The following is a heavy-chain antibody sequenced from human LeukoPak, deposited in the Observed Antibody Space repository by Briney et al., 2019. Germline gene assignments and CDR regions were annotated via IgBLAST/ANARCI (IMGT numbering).Heavy chain of an antibody. Sequence: PSETLSLTCTVSGGSISSGGYYWSWIRQHPGKGLAWIGYIYYSGSTYYNPSLKSRVTISVDTSKNQFSLKLSSVTAADTAVYYCARARKIPPLYYFDYWGQGTLVTVSS. CDR2: IYYSGST. CDR1: GGSISSGGYY. D-gene: IGHD1-14*01. V-gene: IGHV4-31*03. J-gene: IGHJ4*02. CDR3: ARARKIPPLYYFDY.